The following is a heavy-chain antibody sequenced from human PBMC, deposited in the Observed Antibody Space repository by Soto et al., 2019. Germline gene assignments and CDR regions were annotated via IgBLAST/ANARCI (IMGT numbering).Heavy chain of an antibody. V-gene: IGHV3-21*06. CDR2: ISSTTNYI. CDR1: GFPFTRYS. J-gene: IGHJ4*02. CDR3: ARESEDLTSNFDY. Sequence: GGSLRLSCASSGFPFTRYSMNWVRQAPGKGLEWVSSISSTTNYIYYGDSMKGRFTISRDNAKNSLYLEMNSLRAEDTAVYYCARESEDLTSNFDYWGQGTLVTVSS.